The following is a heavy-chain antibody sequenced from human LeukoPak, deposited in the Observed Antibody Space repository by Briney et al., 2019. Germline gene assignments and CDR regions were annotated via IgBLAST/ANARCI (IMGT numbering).Heavy chain of an antibody. CDR3: ARARSGYSSSWYLDY. Sequence: NPSGGSTSYAQKFQGRVTMTRDTSTSTVYMELSSLRSEDTAVYYCARARSGYSSSWYLDYWGQGTLVTVSS. J-gene: IGHJ4*02. V-gene: IGHV1-46*01. CDR2: NPSGGST. D-gene: IGHD6-13*01.